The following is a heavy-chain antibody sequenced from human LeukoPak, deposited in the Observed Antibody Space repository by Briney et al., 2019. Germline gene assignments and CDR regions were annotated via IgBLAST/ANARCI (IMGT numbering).Heavy chain of an antibody. CDR2: INHSGST. CDR3: ARDRDIVVVPAAILPDGMDV. V-gene: IGHV4-34*01. Sequence: SETLSLTCAVYGGSFSGYYRSWIRQPPGKGLEWIGEINHSGSTNYNPSLKSRVTISVDTSKNQFSLKLSSVTAADTAVYYCARDRDIVVVPAAILPDGMDVWGQGTTVTVSS. J-gene: IGHJ6*02. CDR1: GGSFSGYY. D-gene: IGHD2-2*01.